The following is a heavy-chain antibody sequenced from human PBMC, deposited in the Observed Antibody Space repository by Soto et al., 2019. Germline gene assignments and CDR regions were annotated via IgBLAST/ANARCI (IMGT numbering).Heavy chain of an antibody. J-gene: IGHJ6*02. CDR2: IIPIFGTA. V-gene: IGHV1-69*06. D-gene: IGHD3-3*01. CDR3: ARDDDDFWSGYQSRSYYYYYGMDV. CDR1: GGTCIIYA. Sequence: SVKVSCRASGGTCIIYAISLLRQAPVQVLEWLGSIIPIFGTANYAQKFQGRVTITADKSTSTAYMELSSLRSEDTAVYYCARDDDDFWSGYQSRSYYYYYGMDVWGQGTTVTVSS.